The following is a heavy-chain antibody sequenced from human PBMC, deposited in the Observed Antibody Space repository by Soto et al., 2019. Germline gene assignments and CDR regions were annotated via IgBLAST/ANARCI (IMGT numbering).Heavy chain of an antibody. J-gene: IGHJ5*02. V-gene: IGHV4-34*01. CDR2: INHSGDT. CDR3: ARVPDR. D-gene: IGHD2-2*01. Sequence: SETLSLTCAVYGGSFSGYFWSYIRQPPGKGLEWIGEINHSGDTNYNPSLKSRVTISVDTSKNQFSLKLTSVTAADTAVYYCARVPDRWGQGTLVTVS. CDR1: GGSFSGYF.